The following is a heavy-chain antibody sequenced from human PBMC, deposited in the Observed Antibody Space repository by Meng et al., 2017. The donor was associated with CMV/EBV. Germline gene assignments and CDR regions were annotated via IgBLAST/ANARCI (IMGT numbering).Heavy chain of an antibody. CDR2: INPNSGGT. D-gene: IGHD1-26*01. CDR1: GYTFTGYY. Sequence: ASVKVSCKASGYTFTGYYMHWVRQAPGQGLEWMGWINPNSGGTNYAQKFQGRVTITKDTSKNQVVLTMTNMDPVDTATYYCAHRPPTLIVDNSHNWFDPWGQGTLVTVSS. V-gene: IGHV1-2*02. CDR3: AHRPPTLIVDNSHNWFDP. J-gene: IGHJ5*02.